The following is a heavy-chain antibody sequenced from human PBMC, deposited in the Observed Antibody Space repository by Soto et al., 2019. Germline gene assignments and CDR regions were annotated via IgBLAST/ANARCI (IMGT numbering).Heavy chain of an antibody. D-gene: IGHD3-22*01. V-gene: IGHV4-34*01. CDR1: GGSFSGYC. CDR3: ARARRIYYYDSSGYPDY. Sequence: SETLSLTCAVYGGSFSGYCLSWIRQPPGKGLEWIGEINHSGSTNYNPSLKSRVTISVDTSKNQFSLKLSSVTAADTAVYYCARARRIYYYDSSGYPDYWGQGTLVTVSS. J-gene: IGHJ4*02. CDR2: INHSGST.